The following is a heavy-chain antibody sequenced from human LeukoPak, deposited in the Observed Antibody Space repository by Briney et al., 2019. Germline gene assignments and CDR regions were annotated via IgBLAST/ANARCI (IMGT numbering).Heavy chain of an antibody. Sequence: SQTLSLTCTISGDSVSSNKAAWNWIRQSPSRGLEWLGRTYYDSQWYRDYAVSVKSRMTVNPDTSKNQFSLHLNSVTPEDTAVYCCARNYYGSGSYYTLDSWGPGTLVTVSS. CDR2: TYYDSQWYR. D-gene: IGHD3-10*01. J-gene: IGHJ4*02. V-gene: IGHV6-1*01. CDR1: GDSVSSNKAA. CDR3: ARNYYGSGSYYTLDS.